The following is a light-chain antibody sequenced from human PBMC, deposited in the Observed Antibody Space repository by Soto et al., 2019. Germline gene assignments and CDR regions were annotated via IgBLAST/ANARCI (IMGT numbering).Light chain of an antibody. CDR3: QEYETFSPWM. J-gene: IGKJ1*01. V-gene: IGKV1-5*03. Sequence: DIQMTQSPSIVSASVGDRVTITCRASQRIDTWLAWYQQKPGTAPKLLIYKATTLQSGVPSRFSGSGSGTEFTLAISSLEPDDFATYYCQEYETFSPWMFGQGTKVEVK. CDR1: QRIDTW. CDR2: KAT.